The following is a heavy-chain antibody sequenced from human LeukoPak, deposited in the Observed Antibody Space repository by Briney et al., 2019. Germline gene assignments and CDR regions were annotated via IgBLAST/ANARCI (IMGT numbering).Heavy chain of an antibody. V-gene: IGHV1-69*13. D-gene: IGHD1-26*01. CDR3: ARGALSGSYLRLDY. Sequence: SVKVSCKASGGTFISYAISWVRQAPGQGLEWMGGIIPIFGTANYAQKFQGRVTITADESTSTAYMELSSLRSEDTAVYYCARGALSGSYLRLDYWGQGTLVTVSS. J-gene: IGHJ4*02. CDR2: IIPIFGTA. CDR1: GGTFISYA.